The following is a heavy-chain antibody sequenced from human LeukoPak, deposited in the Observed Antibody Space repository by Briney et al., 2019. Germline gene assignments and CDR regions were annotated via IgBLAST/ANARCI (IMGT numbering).Heavy chain of an antibody. CDR3: ARLKSLLRSKEFDY. J-gene: IGHJ4*02. CDR1: GYSFTSYD. CDR2: MNPNSGNT. Sequence: ASVTVSCKASGYSFTSYDINWVRQAAGQGLEWMGWMNPNSGNTGYAQNFQGRVTMTRDTSIRTAYMELSSLKSEDTAVYYCARLKSLLRSKEFDYWGQGTLVTVSS. D-gene: IGHD3-3*01. V-gene: IGHV1-8*01.